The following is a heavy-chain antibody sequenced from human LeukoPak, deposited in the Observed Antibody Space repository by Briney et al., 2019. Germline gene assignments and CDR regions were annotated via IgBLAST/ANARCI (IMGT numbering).Heavy chain of an antibody. V-gene: IGHV3-21*01. CDR1: GFTFSSFS. CDR3: ARDQFIHAFDI. CDR2: IYSTTTYI. D-gene: IGHD5-24*01. J-gene: IGHJ3*02. Sequence: GGSLRLSCAASGFTFSSFSMNWVRQAPGKGLEWVSSIYSTTTYIYYADSVKGRFTISRDNAKNSLYLQMNSLRAEDTAVYYCARDQFIHAFDIWGQGTMVTVS.